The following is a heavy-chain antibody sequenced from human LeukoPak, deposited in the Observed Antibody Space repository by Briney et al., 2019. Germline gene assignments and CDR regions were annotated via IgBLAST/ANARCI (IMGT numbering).Heavy chain of an antibody. CDR3: ARTFLLHAFDI. Sequence: KTGGSLRLSCAASGFTFSDYYMSWIRQAPGKGLEWVSYISSSVTTIYYADSVKGRFTISRDNAKSSLYLQMNSLRAEDTAVYYCARTFLLHAFDIWGQGTMVTVSS. D-gene: IGHD2-15*01. CDR2: ISSSVTTI. J-gene: IGHJ3*02. CDR1: GFTFSDYY. V-gene: IGHV3-11*01.